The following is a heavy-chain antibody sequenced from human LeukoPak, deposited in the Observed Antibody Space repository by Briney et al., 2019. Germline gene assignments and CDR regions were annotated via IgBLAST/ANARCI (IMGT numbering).Heavy chain of an antibody. CDR3: ARDEATGYFDY. J-gene: IGHJ4*02. D-gene: IGHD1-26*01. V-gene: IGHV1-69*04. Sequence: ASVKVSCKASGGTFSSYAISWVRQAPGQGLEWMGRIIPILGIANYAQKFQGRVTITADKSTSTAYMELSSLRSEDTAVYYCARDEATGYFDYWGQGTLVTVSS. CDR2: IIPILGIA. CDR1: GGTFSSYA.